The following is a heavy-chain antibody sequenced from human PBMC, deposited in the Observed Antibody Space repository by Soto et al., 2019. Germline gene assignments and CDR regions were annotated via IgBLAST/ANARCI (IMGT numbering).Heavy chain of an antibody. D-gene: IGHD2-21*02. V-gene: IGHV4-61*01. CDR1: GVSVSSGSYY. CDR2: IYYSGST. J-gene: IGHJ4*02. CDR3: ARDILDYSGGDLGY. Sequence: XETLSLTCTVSGVSVSSGSYYCSWIRQPPGKGLEWIGYIYYSGSTNYNPSLKSRVTISVDTSKNQFSLKLSSVTAADTAVYYCARDILDYSGGDLGYWGQGTLVIVS.